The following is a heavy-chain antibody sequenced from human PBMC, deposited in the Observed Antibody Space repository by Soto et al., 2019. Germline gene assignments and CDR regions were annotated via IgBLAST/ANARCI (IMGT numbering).Heavy chain of an antibody. CDR1: GGTFSSYA. CDR3: ARARGLEVVGYSGYGRSYCVAY. J-gene: IGHJ4*01. V-gene: IGHV1-69*12. D-gene: IGHD5-12*01. CDR2: IIPIFGTA. Sequence: QVQLVQSGAEVKKPGSSVKVSCKASGGTFSSYAISWVLQAPGQGRAWMVGIIPIFGTANYAQKFQGRVTIPADESTGTAYMALSSLGSEDTAVYCCARARGLEVVGYSGYGRSYCVAYCGSGTLFTVSS.